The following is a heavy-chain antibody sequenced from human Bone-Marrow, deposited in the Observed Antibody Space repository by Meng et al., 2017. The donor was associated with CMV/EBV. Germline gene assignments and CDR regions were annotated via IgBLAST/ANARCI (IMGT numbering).Heavy chain of an antibody. Sequence: GSLRLSCTVSGGSISSSSYYWGWIRQPPGKGLEWIGSIYYSGSTYYNPSLKSRVTISVDTSKHQFSLKLSSVTAADTAVYYCAREEAGMDVWGQGTTVTGYS. CDR2: IYYSGST. V-gene: IGHV4-39*07. CDR3: AREEAGMDV. CDR1: GGSISSSSYY. J-gene: IGHJ6*01.